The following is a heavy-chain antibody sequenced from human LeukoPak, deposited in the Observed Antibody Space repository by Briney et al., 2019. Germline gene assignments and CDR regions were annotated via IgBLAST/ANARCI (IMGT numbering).Heavy chain of an antibody. CDR1: GGSISSYY. V-gene: IGHV4-4*07. D-gene: IGHD3-9*01. CDR3: ARDRLTHAFDI. Sequence: SETLSLTCTVSGGSISSYYWSWIRQPAGKGVEWIGRIYTSGRTNYSPSLKSPLTMSVDPSNNQFSLKLSSVTAADTAVYYCARDRLTHAFDIWGQGTMVTVSS. J-gene: IGHJ3*02. CDR2: IYTSGRT.